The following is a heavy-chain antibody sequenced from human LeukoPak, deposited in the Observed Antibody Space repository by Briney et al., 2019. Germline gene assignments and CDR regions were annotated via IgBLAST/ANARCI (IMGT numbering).Heavy chain of an antibody. CDR1: GFIFSSYG. J-gene: IGHJ4*02. CDR2: IRYDGSNK. V-gene: IGHV3-30*02. D-gene: IGHD3-3*01. Sequence: GGSLRLSCAASGFIFSSYGMRWVRQAPGKGLEWVAFIRYDGSNKYYADSVKGRFTISRDNSKNTMYLQMNSPRARDHDVYYCSKDGDFDFWSGLYWGQGTLVTVS. CDR3: SKDGDFDFWSGLY.